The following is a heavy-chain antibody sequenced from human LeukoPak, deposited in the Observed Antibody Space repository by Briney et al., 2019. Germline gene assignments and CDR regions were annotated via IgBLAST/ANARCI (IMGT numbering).Heavy chain of an antibody. D-gene: IGHD6-19*01. J-gene: IGHJ4*02. CDR2: ISAYNGNT. V-gene: IGHV1-18*01. CDR1: GYTFTSYD. Sequence: ASVKVSCKASGYTFTSYDINWVRQATGQGLEWMGWISAYNGNTNYAQKLQGRVTMTTDTSTSTAYMELRSLRSDDTAVYYCARDRKHSSGWYAYSEFDYWGQGTLVTVSS. CDR3: ARDRKHSSGWYAYSEFDY.